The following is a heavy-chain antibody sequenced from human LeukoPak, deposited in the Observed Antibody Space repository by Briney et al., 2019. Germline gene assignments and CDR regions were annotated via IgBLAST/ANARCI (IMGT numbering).Heavy chain of an antibody. J-gene: IGHJ4*02. CDR3: ANPWGSGWYSDY. V-gene: IGHV3-23*01. Sequence: GGSLRLSCAASGFTFSSSAMSWVRQAPGKGLEWVSNISGSGSGGSTYYADSVKGRFTISRDNSKNTLYLQVNSLRAEDTAVYYCANPWGSGWYSDYWGQGTLVTVSS. CDR1: GFTFSSSA. CDR2: ISGSGSGGST. D-gene: IGHD6-19*01.